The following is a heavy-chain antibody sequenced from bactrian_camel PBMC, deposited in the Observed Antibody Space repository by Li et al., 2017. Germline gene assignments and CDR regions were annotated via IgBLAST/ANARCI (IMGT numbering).Heavy chain of an antibody. CDR2: ITSSGGR. Sequence: HVQLVESGGGSVEAGGSLTLSCTASGDISKLCGMGWHRQVPGKEREIVAMITSSGGRQYADSVKGRFIMSQDYAKNTIYLHMNNLQPEDTANYYCAAVCTGPWAYKYWGQGTQVTVS. D-gene: IGHD3*01. CDR1: GDISKLCG. V-gene: IGHV3S53*01. CDR3: AAVCTGPWAYKY. J-gene: IGHJ4*01.